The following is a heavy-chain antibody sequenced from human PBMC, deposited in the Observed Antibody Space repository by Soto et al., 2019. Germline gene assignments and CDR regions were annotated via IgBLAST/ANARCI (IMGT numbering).Heavy chain of an antibody. D-gene: IGHD2-15*01. CDR2: IYYSGST. Sequence: QLQLQESGPGLVKPSETLSLTCTVSGGSISSSSYYWGWIRQPPGKGLEWIGSIYYSGSTYYNPSLKSRVTISVDTSKNQFSLKLSSVTAADTAVYYCASTPDCSGGSCYFYFQHWGQGTLVTVSS. CDR1: GGSISSSSYY. CDR3: ASTPDCSGGSCYFYFQH. V-gene: IGHV4-39*01. J-gene: IGHJ1*01.